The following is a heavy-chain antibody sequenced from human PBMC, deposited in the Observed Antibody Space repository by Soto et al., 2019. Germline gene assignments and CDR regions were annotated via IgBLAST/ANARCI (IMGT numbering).Heavy chain of an antibody. Sequence: QVQLVQSGAEVKKPGSSVKVSCKASGGTFSRYTISWVRQAPGQGLEWMGRIIPILDIPNYAQNFQGRVTITADKSPSTAYMELSSLRSDDTAVYYCASHFTGVLVLGASPPGGDNYGWDVWGQGTTVTVFS. CDR1: GGTFSRYT. D-gene: IGHD2-15*01. CDR3: ASHFTGVLVLGASPPGGDNYGWDV. CDR2: IIPILDIP. V-gene: IGHV1-69*02. J-gene: IGHJ6*02.